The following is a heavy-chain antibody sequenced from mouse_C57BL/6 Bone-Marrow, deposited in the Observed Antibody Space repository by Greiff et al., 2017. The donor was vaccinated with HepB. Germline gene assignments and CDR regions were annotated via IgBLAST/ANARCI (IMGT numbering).Heavy chain of an antibody. CDR3: ARNAS. CDR1: GFTFSSYA. J-gene: IGHJ4*01. V-gene: IGHV5-4*01. Sequence: EVQGVESGGGLVKPGGSLKLSCAASGFTFSSYAMSWVRQTPEKRLEWVATISDGGSYTYYPDNVKGRFTISRDNAKNNLYLQMSHLKSEDTAMYYCARNASWGQGTSVTVSS. CDR2: ISDGGSYT.